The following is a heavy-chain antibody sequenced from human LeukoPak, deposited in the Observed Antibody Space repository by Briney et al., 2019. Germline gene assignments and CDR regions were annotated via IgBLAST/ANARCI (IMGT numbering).Heavy chain of an antibody. J-gene: IGHJ5*02. V-gene: IGHV4-59*08. D-gene: IGHD2-2*01. CDR3: ASLLVPGRFDP. CDR2: IYYSGGA. Sequence: SETLSLTCTVSGGSICTYFGSWIRQPPGKGLGWIGYIYYSGGASYNPSLKSRVAISVDKSKNPFSLKLSSVTAADTAVYYCASLLVPGRFDPWGQGTLVTVSS. CDR1: GGSICTYF.